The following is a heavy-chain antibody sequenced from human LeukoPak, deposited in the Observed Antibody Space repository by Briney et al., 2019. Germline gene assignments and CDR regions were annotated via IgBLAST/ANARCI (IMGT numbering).Heavy chain of an antibody. Sequence: PGGSLRLSCAASGFTFSDYYMSWIRQAPGKGLEWVSDISSGSSYTNYAESVQGRFSISRDNAENSLFLQMTSLRVEDTAVYYCAKTKRYCSGGSCYWPSDFWGQGTLVTVSS. V-gene: IGHV3-11*03. D-gene: IGHD2-15*01. CDR2: ISSGSSYT. J-gene: IGHJ4*02. CDR1: GFTFSDYY. CDR3: AKTKRYCSGGSCYWPSDF.